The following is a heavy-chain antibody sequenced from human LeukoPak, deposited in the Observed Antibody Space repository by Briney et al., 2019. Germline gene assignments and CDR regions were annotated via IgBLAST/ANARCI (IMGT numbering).Heavy chain of an antibody. D-gene: IGHD6-19*01. V-gene: IGHV3-30*14. J-gene: IGHJ4*02. CDR3: AREVAVAGNLYYFDY. CDR1: GFTFSSHA. CDR2: ISSDGSYK. Sequence: GGSLRLSCAASGFTFSSHALHWVRQAPGKGLEWVAVISSDGSYKYYADSVKGRFTISRDNSKNTLYLQMNSLRAEDTAVYYCAREVAVAGNLYYFDYWGQGTLVTVSS.